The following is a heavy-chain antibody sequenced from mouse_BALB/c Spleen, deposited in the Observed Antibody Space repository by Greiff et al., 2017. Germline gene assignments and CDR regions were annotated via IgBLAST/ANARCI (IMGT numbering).Heavy chain of an antibody. D-gene: IGHD4-1*01. J-gene: IGHJ3*01. CDR3: ARETGTFAY. V-gene: IGHV7-3*02. Sequence: EVQGVESGGGLVQPGGSLRLSCATSGFTFTDYYMSWVRQPPGKALEWLGFIRNKANGYTTEYSASVKGRFTISRDNSQSILYLQMNTLRAEDSATYYCARETGTFAYWGQGTLVTVSA. CDR2: IRNKANGYTT. CDR1: GFTFTDYY.